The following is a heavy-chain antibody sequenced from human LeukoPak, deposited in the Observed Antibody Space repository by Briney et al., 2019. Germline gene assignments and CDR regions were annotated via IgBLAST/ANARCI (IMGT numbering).Heavy chain of an antibody. CDR1: GYTFTDYY. CDR3: AREFRTTTWSYDAFDL. D-gene: IGHD1/OR15-1a*01. V-gene: IGHV1-2*02. J-gene: IGHJ3*01. Sequence: GASVKVSCKASGYTFTDYYMHWVRQAPGQGLEWAGWINPTSGGTNYAQKFQDRVTMTRDTSNNTSYMELSRLRSDDTAVYYCAREFRTTTWSYDAFDLWGQGTMVTVSS. CDR2: INPTSGGT.